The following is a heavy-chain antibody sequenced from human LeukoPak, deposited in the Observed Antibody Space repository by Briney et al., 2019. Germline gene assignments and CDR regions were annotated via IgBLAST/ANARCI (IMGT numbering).Heavy chain of an antibody. D-gene: IGHD3-10*01. J-gene: IGHJ4*02. CDR2: ISGSGAGT. CDR3: AKPRGMYEEN. Sequence: GGSLRLSCAASAFTFSSYGMGWVRQAPGKGLDWVSSISGSGAGTYYADSVKGRFTISRDNAKNSLYLQMNSLRAEDTAIYYCAKPRGMYEENWGQGTLVTVSS. V-gene: IGHV3-23*01. CDR1: AFTFSSYG.